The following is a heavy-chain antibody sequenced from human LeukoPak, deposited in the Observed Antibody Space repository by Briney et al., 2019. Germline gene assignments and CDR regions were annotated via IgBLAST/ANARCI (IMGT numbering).Heavy chain of an antibody. CDR3: ARVPKVYDYVWGNYRSHDAFDV. CDR1: GGSITSDY. D-gene: IGHD3-16*02. V-gene: IGHV4-59*01. CDR2: IYYSGST. Sequence: SETLSLTCTVSGGSITSDYWGWVRQSPGKGLEWIGSIYYSGSTNNNPSFKGRVTMSVDTSKNQFSLKLRSVTTADTAVYYCARVPKVYDYVWGNYRSHDAFDVWGQGTVVTVSS. J-gene: IGHJ3*01.